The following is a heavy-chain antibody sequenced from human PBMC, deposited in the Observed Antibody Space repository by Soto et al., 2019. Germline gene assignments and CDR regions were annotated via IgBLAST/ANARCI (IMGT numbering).Heavy chain of an antibody. D-gene: IGHD6-6*01. CDR2: IYPSDSRT. Sequence: PGESLRISWESSGYTFANYWIGWVRQVPGKGLEWVAIIYPSDSRTIYSPSFQGQVTISADKSISTAYLQWSSLKASDTAMYYCARAFIAARHFDYWGQGTLVTGSS. CDR1: GYTFANYW. V-gene: IGHV5-51*01. CDR3: ARAFIAARHFDY. J-gene: IGHJ4*02.